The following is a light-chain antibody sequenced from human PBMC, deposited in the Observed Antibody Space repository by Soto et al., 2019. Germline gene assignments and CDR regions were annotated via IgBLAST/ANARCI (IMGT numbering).Light chain of an antibody. CDR1: QNIYSN. CDR2: RAS. V-gene: IGKV3-15*01. Sequence: IPLTQSPATVSVSPGETFTLSFRASQNIYSNLGWYQQRPGQAPRLIIYRASTRATGIPARFSGSGSGTEFTLTINSLQSEDFAVYYCQQYHNLWAFGRGTKVDIK. CDR3: QQYHNLWA. J-gene: IGKJ1*01.